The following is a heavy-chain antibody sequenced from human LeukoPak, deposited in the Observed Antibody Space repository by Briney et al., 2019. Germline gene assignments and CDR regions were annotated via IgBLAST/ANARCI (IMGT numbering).Heavy chain of an antibody. Sequence: SQTLSLTCTVSGGSISSGSYYWSWIRQPAGKGREWIGRIYTSGSTNYNPSLKSRVTISVDTSKNQFSLKLGSVTAADTAVYYCARCNGYYFDYWGQGTLVTVSS. V-gene: IGHV4-61*02. CDR2: IYTSGST. CDR3: ARCNGYYFDY. J-gene: IGHJ4*02. CDR1: GGSISSGSYY.